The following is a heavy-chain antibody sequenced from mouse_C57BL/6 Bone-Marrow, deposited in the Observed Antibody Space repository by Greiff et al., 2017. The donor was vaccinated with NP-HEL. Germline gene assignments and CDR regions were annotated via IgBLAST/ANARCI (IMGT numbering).Heavy chain of an antibody. Sequence: VQLQQSGAELARPGASVTLSCKASGYTFTSYGISWVKQRTGQGLEWIGEIYPRSGNTYYNEKFKGKATLTADKSSSTAYMELRRLTSEDSSVYFCARSLYYYGSSYDYFDYWGQGTTLTVSS. CDR3: ARSLYYYGSSYDYFDY. D-gene: IGHD1-1*01. CDR2: IYPRSGNT. J-gene: IGHJ2*01. V-gene: IGHV1-81*01. CDR1: GYTFTSYG.